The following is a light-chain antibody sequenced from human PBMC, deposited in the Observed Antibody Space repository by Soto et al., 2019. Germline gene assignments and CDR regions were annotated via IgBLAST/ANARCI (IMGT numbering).Light chain of an antibody. CDR1: ESISTN. V-gene: IGKV3-15*01. J-gene: IGKJ5*01. CDR2: GVS. CDR3: QQRSNWPPF. Sequence: EIVMTQSPATLSVSPGERVTLSCRASESISTNLVWYQQKPGQAPRLLIYGVSTRATGVPARFSGSGSGTDFTLTISSLEPEDFAVYYCQQRSNWPPFFGQGTRLEI.